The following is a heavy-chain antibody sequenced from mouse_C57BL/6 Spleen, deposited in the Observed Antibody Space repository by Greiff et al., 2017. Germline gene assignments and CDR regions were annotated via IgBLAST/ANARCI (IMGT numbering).Heavy chain of an antibody. CDR2: IDPSDSYT. D-gene: IGHD2-5*01. V-gene: IGHV1-69*01. J-gene: IGHJ4*01. Sequence: VQLQQPGAELVMPGASVKLSCKASGYTFTSYWMHWVKQRPGQGLEWIGEIDPSDSYTNYNQKFKGKSTLTVDTSSSTAYMQLSSLTSEDSAVYYCAREGGYSNLMDYWGKGTSGTVSS. CDR1: GYTFTSYW. CDR3: AREGGYSNLMDY.